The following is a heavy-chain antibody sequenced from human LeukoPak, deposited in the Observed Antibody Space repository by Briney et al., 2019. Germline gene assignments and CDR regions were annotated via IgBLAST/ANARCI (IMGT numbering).Heavy chain of an antibody. CDR1: GYTFTSYD. J-gene: IGHJ6*02. CDR3: ARETLGDYYYYYGMDV. Sequence: ASVKVSCKASGYTFTSYDINWVRQATGQGLEWMGWMNPNSGNTGYAQKFQGRVTMTRNTSISTAYMELSSLRSEDTAVYYCARETLGDYYYYYGMDVWGQGTTVTVSS. CDR2: MNPNSGNT. V-gene: IGHV1-8*01.